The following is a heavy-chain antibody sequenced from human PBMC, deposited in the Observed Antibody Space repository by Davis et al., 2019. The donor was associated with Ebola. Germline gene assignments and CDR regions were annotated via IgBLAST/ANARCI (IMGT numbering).Heavy chain of an antibody. Sequence: GESLKISCAASGLTFSSYGMHWVRQAPGKGLEWVAVISYDGSNKYYADSVKGRFTISRDNSKNTLYLQMNSLRVEDTAIYYCAKDTSNVWFDVWGQGTMVTVSS. CDR1: GLTFSSYG. V-gene: IGHV3-30*18. D-gene: IGHD1-26*01. J-gene: IGHJ3*01. CDR3: AKDTSNVWFDV. CDR2: ISYDGSNK.